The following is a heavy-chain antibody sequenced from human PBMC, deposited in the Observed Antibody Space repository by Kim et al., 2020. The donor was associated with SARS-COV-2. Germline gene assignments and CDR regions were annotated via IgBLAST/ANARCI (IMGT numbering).Heavy chain of an antibody. Sequence: SPAFQGQVTISADKSISTAYLQWSSLKASDTAMYYCARRRSSGWYGGFDIWGQGTMVTVSS. CDR3: ARRRSSGWYGGFDI. V-gene: IGHV5-51*01. J-gene: IGHJ3*02. D-gene: IGHD6-19*01.